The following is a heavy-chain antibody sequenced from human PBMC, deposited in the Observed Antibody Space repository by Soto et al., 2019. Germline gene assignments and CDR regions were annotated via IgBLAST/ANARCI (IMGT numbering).Heavy chain of an antibody. J-gene: IGHJ6*02. CDR1: GYTFISYA. CDR3: ATAEGTVTTGWYGMDV. CDR2: VNTGNGKT. Sequence: QVQIVQSGAEVKKPGASVKVACETSGYTFISYAINWVRQAPGQRLEWMGRVNTGNGKTDYSQKFQGRITITRDTSATTAYMEVRSLRSEDTAVYYCATAEGTVTTGWYGMDVWGQGTTVTVSS. V-gene: IGHV1-3*04. D-gene: IGHD4-17*01.